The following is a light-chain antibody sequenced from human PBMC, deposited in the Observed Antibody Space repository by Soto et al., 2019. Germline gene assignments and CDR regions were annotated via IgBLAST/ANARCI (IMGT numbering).Light chain of an antibody. CDR2: GNN. Sequence: QSVLTQPPSVSGAPGQRVTISCTGSSSNIGAGYDVHWYQQLPGTAPKLLIYGNNKRPSGVPDRFSGSKSGTSASLAITGLQAEDEADYYCQSYDSSLSAVFGTGTKVTVL. J-gene: IGLJ1*01. CDR3: QSYDSSLSAV. CDR1: SSNIGAGYD. V-gene: IGLV1-40*01.